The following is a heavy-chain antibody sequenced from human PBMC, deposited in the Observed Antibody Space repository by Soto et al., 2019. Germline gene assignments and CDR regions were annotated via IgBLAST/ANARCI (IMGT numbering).Heavy chain of an antibody. J-gene: IGHJ2*01. D-gene: IGHD6-6*01. Sequence: SETLSLTCTVSGVSVSTNTQYWGWIRQSPGKGLEWIGSIYYGGRTYYNPSLKSRVTISVDTSKNQFSLKLSSVTAADTAVYYCARRVGYSSSSGWYFDLWGRGTLVTVSS. CDR2: IYYGGRT. CDR3: ARRVGYSSSSGWYFDL. V-gene: IGHV4-39*01. CDR1: GVSVSTNTQY.